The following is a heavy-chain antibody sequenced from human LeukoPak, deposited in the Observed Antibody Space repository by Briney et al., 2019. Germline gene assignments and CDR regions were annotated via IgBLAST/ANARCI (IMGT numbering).Heavy chain of an antibody. CDR3: ARGRRGYSYGYVDY. CDR1: GGSFSGYY. J-gene: IGHJ4*02. V-gene: IGHV4-34*01. CDR2: INHSGST. D-gene: IGHD5-18*01. Sequence: PSETLSLTCAVYGGSFSGYYWSWIRQPPGKGLEWIGEINHSGSTNYNPSLKSRVTISVDTSKNQLSLKLSSVTAADTAVYYCARGRRGYSYGYVDYWGQGTLVTVSS.